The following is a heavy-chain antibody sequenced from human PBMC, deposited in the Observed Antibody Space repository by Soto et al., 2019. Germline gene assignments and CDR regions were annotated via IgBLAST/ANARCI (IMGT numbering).Heavy chain of an antibody. J-gene: IGHJ6*03. CDR1: GYSFTSYD. V-gene: IGHV1-8*01. D-gene: IGHD2-2*01. CDR2: MNPNSGDT. Sequence: ASVKVSCKTSGYSFTSYDINWVRQATGQGLEWMGWMNPNSGDTNYAKKFQGRVTMTRNTSISTAYMELNRLRSDDTAVFYCARGVVPAATYYYYYMDVWGKGTTVTVSS. CDR3: ARGVVPAATYYYYYMDV.